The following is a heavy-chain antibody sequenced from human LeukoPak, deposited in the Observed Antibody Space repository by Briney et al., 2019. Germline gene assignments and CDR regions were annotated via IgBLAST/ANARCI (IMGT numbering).Heavy chain of an antibody. CDR3: ARHRGPSLHSSGYFDY. J-gene: IGHJ4*02. V-gene: IGHV3-30-3*01. D-gene: IGHD3-22*01. CDR2: ILHDGTNK. CDR1: GFTVSSNY. Sequence: GGSLRLSCAASGFTVSSNYMSWVRQAPGKGLEWVAVILHDGTNKYYADSVKGRFTISRDNSKNTLYLQMNSLRTEDTAVYYCARHRGPSLHSSGYFDYWGQGTLVTVSS.